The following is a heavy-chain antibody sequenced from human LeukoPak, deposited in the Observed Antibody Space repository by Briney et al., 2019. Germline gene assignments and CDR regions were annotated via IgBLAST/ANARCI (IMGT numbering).Heavy chain of an antibody. V-gene: IGHV1-2*02. CDR1: GYTFTGYY. J-gene: IGHJ4*02. Sequence: GASVKVSCKASGYTFTGYYMHWVRQAPGQGLEWTGWINPNSGGTQYAQNFQGRVTMTRDTSTSTVYMELTGLRSEDTAVYFCARDWGNTRTYSWGYYFDYWGQGTLVTVSS. D-gene: IGHD3-10*01. CDR2: INPNSGGT. CDR3: ARDWGNTRTYSWGYYFDY.